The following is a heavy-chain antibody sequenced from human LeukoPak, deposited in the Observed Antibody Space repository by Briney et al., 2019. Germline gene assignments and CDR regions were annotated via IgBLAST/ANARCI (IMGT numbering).Heavy chain of an antibody. D-gene: IGHD2-15*01. J-gene: IGHJ4*02. CDR3: AKRGYCSGGRCYSFHFDY. V-gene: IGHV3-30*18. CDR2: MSYDGTNK. Sequence: PGRSLRLSCAASGFTFSSHGMHWVRQAPGKGLEWVALMSYDGTNKVYADSVKGRFTISRDNSKNTLYLEMNNLRVEDTAVYYCAKRGYCSGGRCYSFHFDYWGQGTLVTVSS. CDR1: GFTFSSHG.